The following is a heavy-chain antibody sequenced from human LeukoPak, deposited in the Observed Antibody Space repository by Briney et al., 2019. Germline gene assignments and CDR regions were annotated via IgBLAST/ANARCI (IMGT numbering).Heavy chain of an antibody. J-gene: IGHJ4*02. Sequence: GGSLSLSSSASGFTFSSYWMSWVRQAPGKGLEWVANIKQDGGEKYYVDSVKGRFTISRDNAKNSLYLQMNSLRAEDTAVYYCARDLYYDSSGPYRYWGQGTLVTVSS. CDR1: GFTFSSYW. CDR3: ARDLYYDSSGPYRY. CDR2: IKQDGGEK. V-gene: IGHV3-7*01. D-gene: IGHD3-22*01.